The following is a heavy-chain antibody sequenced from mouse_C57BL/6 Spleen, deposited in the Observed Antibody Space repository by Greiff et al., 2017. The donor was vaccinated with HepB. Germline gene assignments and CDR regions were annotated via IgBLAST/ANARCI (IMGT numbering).Heavy chain of an antibody. CDR3: ARAYDYDGPWFAY. V-gene: IGHV1-80*01. CDR1: GYAFSSYW. CDR2: IYPGDGDT. D-gene: IGHD2-4*01. Sequence: QVQLKQSGAELVKPGASVKISCKASGYAFSSYWMNWVKQRPGKGLEWIGQIYPGDGDTNYNGKFKGKATLTADKSSSTAYMQLSSLTSEDSAVYFCARAYDYDGPWFAYWGQGTLVTVSA. J-gene: IGHJ3*01.